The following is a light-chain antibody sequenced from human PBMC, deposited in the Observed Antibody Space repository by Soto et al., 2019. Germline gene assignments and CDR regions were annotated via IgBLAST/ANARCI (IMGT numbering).Light chain of an antibody. Sequence: EIVMTQSPATLSVSPVERATLSCRASQSVSSNLAWYQQKPGQAPRLLIYGASTRATGIPARFSGSGSGTAFTLTISSLQSEDFAVYYCQQYNNWWTFGQGTKVEIK. V-gene: IGKV3-15*01. CDR3: QQYNNWWT. J-gene: IGKJ1*01. CDR1: QSVSSN. CDR2: GAS.